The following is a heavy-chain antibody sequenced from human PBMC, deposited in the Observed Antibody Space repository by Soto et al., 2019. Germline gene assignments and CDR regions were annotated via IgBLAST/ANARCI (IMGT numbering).Heavy chain of an antibody. V-gene: IGHV3-72*01. CDR3: ARWRSGWGD. Sequence: EVQLVESGGGLVQPGWSLRLSCAASGFTLSDDYMDWVRQARGKGPEWVGRSRNKGNRYTTEYAACVKGRFTISRDDSKNALYLQMNSQSTEDTAVYYCARWRSGWGDWGQGTLVTVSS. CDR1: GFTLSDDY. J-gene: IGHJ4*02. D-gene: IGHD3-16*01. CDR2: SRNKGNRYTT.